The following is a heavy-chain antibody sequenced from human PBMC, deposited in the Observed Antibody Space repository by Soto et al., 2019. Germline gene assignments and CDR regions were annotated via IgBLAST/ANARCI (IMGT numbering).Heavy chain of an antibody. J-gene: IGHJ6*03. CDR2: INHSGST. CDR3: SSRSTSSSWAYFYYYYMEV. V-gene: IGHV4-34*01. CDR1: GGSFSGYY. D-gene: IGHD6-13*01. Sequence: SETLSLTCAVYGGSFSGYYWSWIRQPPGKGLEWIGEINHSGSTNYNPSLKSRVTISVDTSKNQFSLKLRPVTAADTAVYYCSSRSTSSSWAYFYYYYMEVWGKGTTVTVLL.